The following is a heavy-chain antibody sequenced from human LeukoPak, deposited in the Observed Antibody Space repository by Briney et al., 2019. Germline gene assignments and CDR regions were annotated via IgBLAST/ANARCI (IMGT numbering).Heavy chain of an antibody. Sequence: SGTLSLTCPVSGASISSSNWWTWVRQSPGQGLEWIGEIQKISESGNTYYNPSLKSRVTISVDTSKNQFSLKLDSVTAADTAVYFCARDGGGRLEYFFDYWGQGTLVTVSS. V-gene: IGHV4-4*02. J-gene: IGHJ4*02. CDR2: IQKISESGNT. CDR1: GASISSSNW. CDR3: ARDGGGRLEYFFDY. D-gene: IGHD3-3*01.